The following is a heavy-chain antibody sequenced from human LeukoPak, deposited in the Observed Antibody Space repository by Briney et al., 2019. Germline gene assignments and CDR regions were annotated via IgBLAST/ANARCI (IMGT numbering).Heavy chain of an antibody. Sequence: SQTLSLTCTVSGGSISSGSYYWSWIRQPAGKGLEWIGRIYTSGSTNYNPSLKSRVTISVDTFKNQFSLKLSSVTAADTAVYYCARARGLYSNYPVMIDPWGQGTLVTVSS. J-gene: IGHJ5*02. V-gene: IGHV4-61*02. CDR3: ARARGLYSNYPVMIDP. CDR1: GGSISSGSYY. CDR2: IYTSGST. D-gene: IGHD4-11*01.